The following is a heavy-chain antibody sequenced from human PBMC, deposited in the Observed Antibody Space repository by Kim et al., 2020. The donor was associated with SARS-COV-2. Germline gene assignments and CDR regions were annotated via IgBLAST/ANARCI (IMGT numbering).Heavy chain of an antibody. Sequence: SETLSLTCAVYGGSFSGYYWSWIRQPPGKGLEWIGEINHSGSTNYNPSLKSRVTISVDTSKNQFSLKLSSVTAADTAVYYCARGKQWLVRGYYFDYCGQGTLVTVSS. D-gene: IGHD6-19*01. CDR1: GGSFSGYY. CDR3: ARGKQWLVRGYYFDY. V-gene: IGHV4-34*01. CDR2: INHSGST. J-gene: IGHJ4*02.